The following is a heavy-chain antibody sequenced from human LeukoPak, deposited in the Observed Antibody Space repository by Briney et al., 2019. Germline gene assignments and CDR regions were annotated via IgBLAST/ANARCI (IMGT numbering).Heavy chain of an antibody. CDR2: IYSSGST. D-gene: IGHD2-15*01. V-gene: IGHV4-59*08. J-gene: IGHJ4*02. CDR3: ARRYCSDGSCYSSLDF. Sequence: PSETLSLTCTVSGGSISSYYWSWIRQPPGKGLEWIGYIYSSGSTTYNPSPKSRVTISVDTSKNQFSLKLSAVTAADTAVYYCARRYCSDGSCYSSLDFWGQGTLVTVSS. CDR1: GGSISSYY.